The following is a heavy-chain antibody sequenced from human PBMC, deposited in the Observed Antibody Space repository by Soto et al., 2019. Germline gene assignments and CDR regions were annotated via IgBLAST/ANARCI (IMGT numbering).Heavy chain of an antibody. V-gene: IGHV4-59*01. CDR3: ARVLRTTGPLYYFDY. CDR2: IYYSGST. D-gene: IGHD1-7*01. Sequence: PSETLSLTCTVSGGSISSYYWIWIRQPPGKGLEWIGYIYYSGSTNYNPSLKSRVTISLDTSKNQFSLKLSSVTAADTAVYYCARVLRTTGPLYYFDYWGQGTLVTVSS. J-gene: IGHJ4*02. CDR1: GGSISSYY.